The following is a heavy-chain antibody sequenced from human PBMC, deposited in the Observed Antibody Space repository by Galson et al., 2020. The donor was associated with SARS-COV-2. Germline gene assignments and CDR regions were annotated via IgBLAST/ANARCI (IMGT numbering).Heavy chain of an antibody. J-gene: IGHJ6*03. CDR1: GFTFSSYT. D-gene: IGHD2-15*01. Sequence: WGSLRLSCAASGFTFSSYTMNLVRQVPGKGLEWVSSITTFSTYINYADPVKGRFTISRDNANNSLYLQMDSLRAGDTAVYFCARTGTPHYYYSYYMDVWGEGTTVTVSS. CDR3: ARTGTPHYYYSYYMDV. CDR2: ITTFSTYI. V-gene: IGHV3-21*01.